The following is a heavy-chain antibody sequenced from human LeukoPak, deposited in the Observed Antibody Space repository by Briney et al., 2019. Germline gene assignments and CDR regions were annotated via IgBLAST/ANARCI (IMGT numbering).Heavy chain of an antibody. Sequence: PGGSLRLSCAASGFTFSSSAMSWVRQAPGKGLEWVSGINWSGDSTGYADSVKGRFTISRDNAKNSLYLQMNSLRAEDTALYYCARDYGGNSGLYHYYYYLDVWGKGTTVTVSS. J-gene: IGHJ6*03. CDR1: GFTFSSSA. D-gene: IGHD4-23*01. CDR3: ARDYGGNSGLYHYYYYLDV. CDR2: INWSGDST. V-gene: IGHV3-20*04.